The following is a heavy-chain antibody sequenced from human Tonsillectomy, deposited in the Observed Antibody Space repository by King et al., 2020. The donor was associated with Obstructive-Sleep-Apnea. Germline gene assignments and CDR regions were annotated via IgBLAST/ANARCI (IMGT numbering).Heavy chain of an antibody. CDR1: GGSIISSHW. CDR3: ARSQGYCSSGSCYHYFDY. CDR2: IYHSGGT. J-gene: IGHJ4*02. D-gene: IGHD2-15*01. Sequence: QVQLQESGPGLVKPSGTLSLTCAVSGGSIISSHWWSWVRQPPGRGLEWIGEIYHSGGTNYNPSLKSRVTISVDKSKNQFSLKLSSMTAADTAVYYCARSQGYCSSGSCYHYFDYWGQGTLVTVSS. V-gene: IGHV4-4*02.